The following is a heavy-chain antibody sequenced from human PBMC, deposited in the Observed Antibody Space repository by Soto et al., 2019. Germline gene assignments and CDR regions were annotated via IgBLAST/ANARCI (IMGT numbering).Heavy chain of an antibody. Sequence: WWSLRLSCLASVFTFNKYALAWGRQAPGKGLEWVSAISGSGASTYDADSVKGRFTISRDNSNNTLYLQMNSLRAEDTAVYYCAKTPGVITVITSFDHWGQGTPVTVSS. CDR1: VFTFNKYA. CDR2: ISGSGAST. J-gene: IGHJ4*02. CDR3: AKTPGVITVITSFDH. V-gene: IGHV3-23*01. D-gene: IGHD3-16*01.